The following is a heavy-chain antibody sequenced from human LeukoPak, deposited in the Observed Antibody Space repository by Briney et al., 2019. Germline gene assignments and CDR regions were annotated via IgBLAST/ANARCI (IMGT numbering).Heavy chain of an antibody. CDR3: ARGIRTGYGY. CDR1: GGSISSGNYY. D-gene: IGHD1-1*01. J-gene: IGHJ4*02. V-gene: IGHV4-61*01. CDR2: VDYSGST. Sequence: SETLSLTCSVSGGSISSGNYYWSWIRQPPGKGLEWIGYVDYSGSTSYNPSLKRRVTISVDMSTNQFSLKVMYLTAADTAVYYCARGIRTGYGYWGQGTLVTVSS.